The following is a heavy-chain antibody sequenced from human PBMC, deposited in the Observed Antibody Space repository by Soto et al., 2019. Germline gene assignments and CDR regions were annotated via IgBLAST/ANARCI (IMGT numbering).Heavy chain of an antibody. V-gene: IGHV3-33*01. D-gene: IGHD5-18*01. J-gene: IGHJ4*02. CDR3: ARDGSAMGLTH. CDR2: IWYDGSNK. CDR1: GFTFSSYG. Sequence: GGSLRLSCAASGFTFSSYGMHWVRQAPSKGLEWVAVIWYDGSNKYYADSVKGRFTISRDNSKNTLYLQMNSLRAEDTAMYYCARDGSAMGLTHWGQGTLVTVSS.